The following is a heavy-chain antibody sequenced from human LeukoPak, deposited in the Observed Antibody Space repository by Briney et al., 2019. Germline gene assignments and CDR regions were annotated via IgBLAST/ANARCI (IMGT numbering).Heavy chain of an antibody. CDR1: GGSISSYY. CDR2: IHNSGTT. Sequence: PSDTLSLTCTVSGGSISSYYWSWIRQRPGKGLEWIAYIHNSGTTNYNPTLKSRVTISIEMSKNQLSLKLSSVTAADTAVYYCARGSGMDVWGQGTTVTVSS. V-gene: IGHV4-59*07. CDR3: ARGSGMDV. J-gene: IGHJ6*02.